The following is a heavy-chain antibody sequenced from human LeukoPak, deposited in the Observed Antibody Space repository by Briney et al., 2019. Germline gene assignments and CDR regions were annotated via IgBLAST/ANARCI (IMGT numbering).Heavy chain of an antibody. V-gene: IGHV4-38-2*01. Sequence: SETLSLTXAVSGYSISSGYYWGWIRQPPGKGLEWIASIYYSGNSYYNPSLKSRSTISVNTSKNQFSLKLSYVTAADTAQYYCARISYYYDDSGPPGYFDYWGLGTLVTVSS. CDR2: IYYSGNS. J-gene: IGHJ4*02. D-gene: IGHD3-22*01. CDR3: ARISYYYDDSGPPGYFDY. CDR1: GYSISSGYY.